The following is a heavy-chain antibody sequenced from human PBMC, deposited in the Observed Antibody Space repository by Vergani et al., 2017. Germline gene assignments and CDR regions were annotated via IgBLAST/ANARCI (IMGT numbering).Heavy chain of an antibody. Sequence: EVQLVESGGGLVQPGGSLKLSCAASGFTFSGSAMHWVRQASGKGLEWVGRIRSKANSYATAYAASVKGRFTISRDDSKNTAYLQMNSLKTEDTAVYYCSLGNWGGYWGQGTLVTVSS. CDR3: SLGNWGGY. CDR1: GFTFSGSA. CDR2: IRSKANSYAT. D-gene: IGHD7-27*01. V-gene: IGHV3-73*01. J-gene: IGHJ4*02.